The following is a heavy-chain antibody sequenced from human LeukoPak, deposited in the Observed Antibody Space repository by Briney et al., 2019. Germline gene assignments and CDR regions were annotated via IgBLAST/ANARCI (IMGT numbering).Heavy chain of an antibody. CDR2: IYYSGNT. CDR1: GGSVSSGYYY. D-gene: IGHD2-2*01. CDR3: ARAASPSCHECLSV. J-gene: IGHJ4*02. V-gene: IGHV4-61*01. Sequence: SETLSLTCTVSGGSVSSGYYYLSWVRQPPGKGLDWIGNIYYSGNTYYNPSLKSRVTILVDTSKNQFSLTLRSVTAADTAVYRARAASPSCHECLSVWSQGTLVTVSS.